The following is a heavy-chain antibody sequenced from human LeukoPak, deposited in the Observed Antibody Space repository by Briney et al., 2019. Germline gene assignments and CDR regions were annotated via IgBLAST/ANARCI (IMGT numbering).Heavy chain of an antibody. V-gene: IGHV3-7*01. Sequence: GGSLRLSCAASGFTFSSYWVSWVRQAPGRWLEWVANIMQDGREKYYVDSVKGRFTISRDNAKNSLYLQMNSLRAEVTAVYYCARGGGYSGSFNDYWGQGTLSPSPQ. J-gene: IGHJ4*02. CDR1: GFTFSSYW. CDR2: IMQDGREK. CDR3: ARGGGYSGSFNDY. D-gene: IGHD1-26*01.